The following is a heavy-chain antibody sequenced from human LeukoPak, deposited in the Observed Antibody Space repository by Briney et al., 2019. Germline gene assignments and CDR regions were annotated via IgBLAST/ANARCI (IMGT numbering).Heavy chain of an antibody. CDR1: GFTFDDYA. V-gene: IGHV3-43D*03. CDR2: INWDGGTT. CDR3: AKDMSRSYGNAFDI. Sequence: GGSLRLSCAASGFTFDDYAIHWVRQAPGKGLEWVSLINWDGGTTYYADSVKGRFTISRDNTKNSLYLQMSSLRAEDTALYYCAKDMSRSYGNAFDIWSQGTMVTVSS. J-gene: IGHJ3*02. D-gene: IGHD1-26*01.